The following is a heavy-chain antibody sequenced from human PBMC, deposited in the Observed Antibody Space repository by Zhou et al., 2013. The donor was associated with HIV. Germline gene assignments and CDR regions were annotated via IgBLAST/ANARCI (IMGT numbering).Heavy chain of an antibody. V-gene: IGHV1-24*01. CDR1: GKTLSELS. CDR3: ATGDYYDSSGARGDDY. Sequence: QAQLVQSGAEVKKPGASVKVSCKVSGKTLSELSLHWVRQAPGKGLEWMGGFDPDNGETVYGQKVQGRATMTEDISTETAYMDLSSLRPDDTAVYYCATGDYYDSSGARGDDYWGQGTLVIVSS. CDR2: FDPDNGET. J-gene: IGHJ4*02. D-gene: IGHD3-22*01.